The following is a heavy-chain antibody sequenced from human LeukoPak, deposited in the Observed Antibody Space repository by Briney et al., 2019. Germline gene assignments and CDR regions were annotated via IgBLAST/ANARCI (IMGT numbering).Heavy chain of an antibody. CDR2: IYYSGST. V-gene: IGHV4-59*08. CDR3: ARRRYSSGWTDY. J-gene: IGHJ4*02. Sequence: SETLSLTCTVSGGSISSYYWSWIRQPPGKGLEWIGYIYYSGSTNYNPSLKSRVTISVDTSKNQFSLKLSSVTAADTAVYYCARRRYSSGWTDYWGQGTLVTVSS. D-gene: IGHD6-19*01. CDR1: GGSISSYY.